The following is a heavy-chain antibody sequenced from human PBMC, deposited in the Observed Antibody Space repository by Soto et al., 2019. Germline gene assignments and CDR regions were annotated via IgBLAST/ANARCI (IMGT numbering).Heavy chain of an antibody. CDR3: ARRYSSVGYYGMDV. V-gene: IGHV4-39*01. CDR2: IYYSGST. CDR1: GGSISRSSYY. Sequence: SETLSLTCTVSGGSISRSSYYWGWIRQPPGKGLEWIGSIYYSGSTYYNPSLKSRVTISVDTSKNQFSLKLSSVTAADTAVYYCARRYSSVGYYGMDVWGQGTTVTVSS. J-gene: IGHJ6*02. D-gene: IGHD6-19*01.